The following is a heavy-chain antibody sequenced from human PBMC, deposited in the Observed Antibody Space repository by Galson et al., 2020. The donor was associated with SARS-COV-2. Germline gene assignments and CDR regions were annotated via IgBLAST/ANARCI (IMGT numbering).Heavy chain of an antibody. D-gene: IGHD1-26*01. Sequence: GGSLRLSCAASGFTVSSSFMSWVRQAPGKGLEWVSVMYNDASTFYADSVKGRFTISRDNSKNTLFLQMNSLRAEDTAVYYCARKYSGRVWAIFDYWGQGTLVTVSS. CDR3: ARKYSGRVWAIFDY. CDR2: MYNDAST. J-gene: IGHJ4*02. V-gene: IGHV3-66*01. CDR1: GFTVSSSF.